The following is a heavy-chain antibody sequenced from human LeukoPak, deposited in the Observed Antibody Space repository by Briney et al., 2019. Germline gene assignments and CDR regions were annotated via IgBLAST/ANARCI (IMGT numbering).Heavy chain of an antibody. V-gene: IGHV4-39*02. D-gene: IGHD1-1*01. CDR1: GGSISSSSYY. J-gene: IGHJ4*02. CDR3: ARDHNYAFDN. CDR2: IYYSGTT. Sequence: SETLSLTCTVSGGSISSSSYYWGWVRQPPGKGLEWIGSIYYSGTTYYNPSLKSRVTISVDTSKNQFSLKLRSVTATDTAVYYCARDHNYAFDNWGQGTLVTVSS.